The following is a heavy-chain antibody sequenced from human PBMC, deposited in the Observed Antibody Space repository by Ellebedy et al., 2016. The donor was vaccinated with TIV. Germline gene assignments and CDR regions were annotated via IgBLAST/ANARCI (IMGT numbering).Heavy chain of an antibody. CDR3: ARATSGFDF. V-gene: IGHV3-30*14. CDR2: ISYDGSNK. J-gene: IGHJ4*02. Sequence: GESLKISCAASGFTFSSYAMHWVRQAPGKGLEWVAVISYDGSNKYYADSVKGRFTISRENAKNSLYLQMNSLRAGDTAVYYCARATSGFDFWGQGALVTVSS. CDR1: GFTFSSYA. D-gene: IGHD3-10*01.